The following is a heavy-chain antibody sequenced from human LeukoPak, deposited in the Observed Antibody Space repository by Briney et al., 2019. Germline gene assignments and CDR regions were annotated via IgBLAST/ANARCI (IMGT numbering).Heavy chain of an antibody. CDR1: GASINDFY. CDR2: IYHSGST. Sequence: SETLSLTCAVSGASINDFYWTWIRQPPGKGLEWIGYIYHSGSTYYNPSLKSRVTISVDRSKNQFSLKLSSVTAADTAVYYCARTNDGDYYYGMDVWGQGTTVTVSS. J-gene: IGHJ6*02. V-gene: IGHV4-30-2*01. CDR3: ARTNDGDYYYGMDV. D-gene: IGHD1-1*01.